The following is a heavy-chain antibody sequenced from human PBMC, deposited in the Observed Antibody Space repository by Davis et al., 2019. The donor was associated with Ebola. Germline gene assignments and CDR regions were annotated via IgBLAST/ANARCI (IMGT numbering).Heavy chain of an antibody. CDR1: EYIFTNYW. CDR3: ASLRRTITGMDDGFDI. Sequence: KVSCKGSEYIFTNYWIGWVRQMPGKGLEWMGIIYTGDSDTRYSPSFRGQVTISADKSIRTAYLQWSSLKASDTAIYFCASLRRTITGMDDGFDIWGQGTMVTVSS. CDR2: IYTGDSDT. V-gene: IGHV5-51*01. D-gene: IGHD1-20*01. J-gene: IGHJ3*02.